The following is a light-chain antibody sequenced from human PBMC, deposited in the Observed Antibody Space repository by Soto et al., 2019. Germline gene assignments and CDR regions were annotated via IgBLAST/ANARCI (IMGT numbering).Light chain of an antibody. V-gene: IGLV1-40*01. Sequence: QSVLTQPPSVSGAPGQRVTISCTGSSSNIGAGYDVHWYQQLPGTAPKLLIYGNGNRPSRVPDRFSGSKSGTSASLAITGRQAEYEADYYCQSDDSGLSGTVFGGGTKLTVL. CDR3: QSDDSGLSGTV. J-gene: IGLJ3*02. CDR2: GNG. CDR1: SSNIGAGYD.